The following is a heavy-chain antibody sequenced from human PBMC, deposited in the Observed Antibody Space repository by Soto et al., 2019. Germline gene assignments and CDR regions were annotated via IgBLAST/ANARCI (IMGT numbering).Heavy chain of an antibody. D-gene: IGHD6-13*01. V-gene: IGHV4-34*01. CDR2: INHSGST. CDR3: ARVVAAAGTTGFDT. Sequence: SETLSLTCAVYGGSFSGYYWSWIRQPPGKGLEWIGEINHSGSTNYNPSLKSRVTISVDTSKNQFSLKLSSVTAADTAVYYCARVVAAAGTTGFDTWGQEDLLTISS. CDR1: GGSFSGYY. J-gene: IGHJ5*02.